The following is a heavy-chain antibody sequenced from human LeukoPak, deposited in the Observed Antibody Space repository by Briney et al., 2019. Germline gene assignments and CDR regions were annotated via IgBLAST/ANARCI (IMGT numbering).Heavy chain of an antibody. CDR1: GGSISSGGYS. D-gene: IGHD4-23*01. V-gene: IGHV4-30-2*01. Sequence: SETLSLTCAVSGGSISSGGYSWSWIRQPPGKGLEWIGYIYHSGSTYYNPSLKSRVTISVDTSNNQFSLKLSSVTAADTAVYYCARGLWRRWLNWGQGTLVTVSS. J-gene: IGHJ4*02. CDR2: IYHSGST. CDR3: ARGLWRRWLN.